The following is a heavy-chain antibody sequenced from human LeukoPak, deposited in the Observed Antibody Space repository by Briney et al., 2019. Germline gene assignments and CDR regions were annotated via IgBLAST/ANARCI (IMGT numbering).Heavy chain of an antibody. V-gene: IGHV3-13*01. CDR2: IGTAGDT. D-gene: IGHD6-13*01. CDR1: GFTFSSYD. J-gene: IGHJ6*04. CDR3: AREGAAAGHYYGMDV. Sequence: PGGSLRLSCAASGFTFSSYDMHWVRQATGKGLEWVSAIGTAGDTYYPGSVKGRFTISRDNAKNSLYLQMNSLRAEDTAVYYCAREGAAAGHYYGMDVWGKGTTVTVSS.